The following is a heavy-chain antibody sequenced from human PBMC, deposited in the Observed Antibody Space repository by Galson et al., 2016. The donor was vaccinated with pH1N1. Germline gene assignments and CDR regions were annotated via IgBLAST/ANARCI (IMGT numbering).Heavy chain of an antibody. CDR3: ARSYCSSTSCYGGSYSYYGMDV. CDR2: INTNTGNP. D-gene: IGHD2-2*01. V-gene: IGHV7-4-1*04. Sequence: SVKVSCKASGYTFTSNAMNWVRQAPGQGLEWMGWINTNTGNPTYAQGFTGRFVFSLDTSVSMAYLQISSLKAEDTAVDYCARSYCSSTSCYGGSYSYYGMDVWGQGTTVTASS. J-gene: IGHJ6*02. CDR1: GYTFTSNA.